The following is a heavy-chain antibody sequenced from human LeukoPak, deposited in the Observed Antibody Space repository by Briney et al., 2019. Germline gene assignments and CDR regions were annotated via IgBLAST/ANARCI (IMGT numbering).Heavy chain of an antibody. V-gene: IGHV3-21*01. CDR2: ISSSSSYI. Sequence: GGSLRLSCAASGFTFSSYSMNWVRQAPGKGLEWVSSISSSSSYIYYADSMKGRFTISRDNAKNSLYLQMNSLRAEDTAVYYCARDSLPLLWFGELLSGLDYWGQGALVTVSS. CDR1: GFTFSSYS. CDR3: ARDSLPLLWFGELLSGLDY. D-gene: IGHD3-10*01. J-gene: IGHJ4*02.